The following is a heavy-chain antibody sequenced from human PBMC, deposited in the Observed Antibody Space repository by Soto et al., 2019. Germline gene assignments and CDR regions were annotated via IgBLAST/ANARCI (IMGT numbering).Heavy chain of an antibody. V-gene: IGHV3-30-3*01. Sequence: QVQLVESGGGVVQPGRSLRLSCAASGFNFSSYAMHWVRQAPGKGLEWVAVISYDGSNKYYADSVKGRFTISRYNSKNPLCLQMSCLRAEETAVYYCARHIYRGWNYAAYWGYGTLFTFSS. CDR2: ISYDGSNK. J-gene: IGHJ4*01. CDR1: GFNFSSYA. CDR3: ARHIYRGWNYAAY. D-gene: IGHD1-7*01.